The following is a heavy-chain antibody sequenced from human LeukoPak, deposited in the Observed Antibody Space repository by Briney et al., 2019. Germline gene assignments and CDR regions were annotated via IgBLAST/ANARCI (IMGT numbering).Heavy chain of an antibody. D-gene: IGHD2-2*01. J-gene: IGHJ2*01. CDR3: ARDLIVVVPASYYWYFDL. CDR1: GFTFDDYG. V-gene: IGHV3-20*04. Sequence: GGSLRLSCAASGFTFDDYGMSWVRQVPGKGLEWVSGIHWNGGTTGYADSVKGRITISRDNAKNSPYLQMNSLRAEDTALYYCARDLIVVVPASYYWYFDLWGRGTLVTVSS. CDR2: IHWNGGTT.